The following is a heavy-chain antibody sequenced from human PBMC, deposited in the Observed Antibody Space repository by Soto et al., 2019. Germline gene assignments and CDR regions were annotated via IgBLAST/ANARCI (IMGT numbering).Heavy chain of an antibody. CDR2: ISAYNGNT. J-gene: IGHJ4*02. D-gene: IGHD6-6*01. CDR1: GYTFTSYG. Sequence: QVQLVQSGAEVKKPGASVKVSCKASGYTFTSYGISWVRQAPGQGLEWMGWISAYNGNTNYAQKLQGRVTMTTDTSTSTAYLELRSLRSDDTAVYYCARVTFEYSSSSGGGGLDYWGQGTLVTVSS. V-gene: IGHV1-18*04. CDR3: ARVTFEYSSSSGGGGLDY.